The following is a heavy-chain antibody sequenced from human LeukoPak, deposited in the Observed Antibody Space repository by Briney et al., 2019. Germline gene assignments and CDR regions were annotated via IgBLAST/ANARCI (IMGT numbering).Heavy chain of an antibody. J-gene: IGHJ4*02. CDR2: INQDESER. Sequence: GGSLRLSCATSGFIFSRYWMSWVRQAPGKGLEWVANINQDESERNYVDSVKGRFTISRDNSENALSLQMNSLRAEDTAVYYCAKLGQLVPENWGQGALVTVSS. V-gene: IGHV3-7*03. D-gene: IGHD6-6*01. CDR1: GFIFSRYW. CDR3: AKLGQLVPEN.